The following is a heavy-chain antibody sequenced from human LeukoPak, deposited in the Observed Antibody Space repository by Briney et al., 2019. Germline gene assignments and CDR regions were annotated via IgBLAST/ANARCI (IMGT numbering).Heavy chain of an antibody. V-gene: IGHV4-39*01. CDR1: GGSISSSRYY. CDR2: MYYSGST. CDR3: ASQTDYYFDY. D-gene: IGHD2-21*02. Sequence: SETLSLTCTVSGGSISSSRYYWGWIRQPPGKGLEWIGSMYYSGSTYYNPSLKSRLTISVDTSKNQFSLKLSSMTAADTAVYYCASQTDYYFDYWGQGTLVTASS. J-gene: IGHJ4*02.